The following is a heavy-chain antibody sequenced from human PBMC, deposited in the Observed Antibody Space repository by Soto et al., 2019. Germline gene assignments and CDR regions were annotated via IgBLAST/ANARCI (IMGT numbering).Heavy chain of an antibody. CDR2: VSAYNGNT. CDR3: ARDFTGGPPDGVDC. V-gene: IGHV1-18*01. D-gene: IGHD1-26*01. CDR1: GFTFTSYA. Sequence: QVQLVQSGTEVKEPGASVKVSCKASGFTFTSYAFSWVRQAPGQGLEWMGWVSAYNGNTNYAQKLQGRDTMTTDTSTRTVYMELRSLRFDDTAVYSCARDFTGGPPDGVDCWGQGTQVTVSS. J-gene: IGHJ4*02.